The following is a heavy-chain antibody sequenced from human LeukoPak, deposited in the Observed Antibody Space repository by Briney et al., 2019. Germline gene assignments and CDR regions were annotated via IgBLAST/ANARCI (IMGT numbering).Heavy chain of an antibody. CDR2: IYSGGST. CDR1: GFTVSSNY. Sequence: GGSLRLSCAASGFTVSSNYMSWVRQAPGKGLEWVSVIYSGGSTYYADSVKGRFTISRDNSKNTLYLQMNSLRAEDTAVYYCARAPPTNWGSGAFDIWGQGTMVTVSS. CDR3: ARAPPTNWGSGAFDI. J-gene: IGHJ3*02. V-gene: IGHV3-66*01. D-gene: IGHD7-27*01.